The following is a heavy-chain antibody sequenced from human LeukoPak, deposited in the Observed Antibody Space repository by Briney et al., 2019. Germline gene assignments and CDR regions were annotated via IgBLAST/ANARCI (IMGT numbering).Heavy chain of an antibody. D-gene: IGHD1-26*01. CDR2: IKQDGSEK. V-gene: IGHV3-7*01. CDR1: GFTFSSYW. J-gene: IGHJ4*02. CDR3: ARGWEVSAGSPFDY. Sequence: GGSQRLSCAASGFTFSSYWMSWVRQAPGKGLEWAANIKQDGSEKYYVDSVKGRFTISRDNAKNSLYLQMNSLRAEDTAVYYCARGWEVSAGSPFDYWGQGTLVSVSS.